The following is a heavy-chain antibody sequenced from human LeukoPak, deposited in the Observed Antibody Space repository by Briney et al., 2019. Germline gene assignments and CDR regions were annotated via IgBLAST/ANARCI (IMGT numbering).Heavy chain of an antibody. J-gene: IGHJ4*02. CDR3: ARVRGRYCSSTSCYSTFDY. CDR1: GGSISSGGYY. CDR2: IYYSGST. D-gene: IGHD2-2*01. Sequence: PSQTLSLTCTVSGGSISSGGYYSSWIRQHPGKGLEWIGYIYYSGSTYYNPSLKSRVTISVDTSKNQFSLKLSSVTAADTAVYYCARVRGRYCSSTSCYSTFDYWGQGTLVTVSS. V-gene: IGHV4-31*03.